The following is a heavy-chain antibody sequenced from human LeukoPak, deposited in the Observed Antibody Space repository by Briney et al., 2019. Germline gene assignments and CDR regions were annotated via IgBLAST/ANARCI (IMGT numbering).Heavy chain of an antibody. D-gene: IGHD1-26*01. V-gene: IGHV4-34*01. CDR1: GGSLNGHY. CDR3: AKNGQSGFSFDP. CDR2: GSDSGGT. J-gene: IGHJ5*02. Sequence: PSETLSLTCAVYGGSLNGHYWSWIRQSPGKGLEWIGEGSDSGGTKFNPSLKSRATMSADTSKNQFSLRLRSVTAADTAVYHCAKNGQSGFSFDPWGQGTLVTVSS.